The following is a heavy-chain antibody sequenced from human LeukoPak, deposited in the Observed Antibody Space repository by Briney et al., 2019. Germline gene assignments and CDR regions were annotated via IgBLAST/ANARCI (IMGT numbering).Heavy chain of an antibody. CDR3: ARDVDYYDSSGYYNFDY. D-gene: IGHD3-22*01. J-gene: IGHJ4*02. V-gene: IGHV3-30-3*01. CDR1: GFIFSSYA. Sequence: GGSLRLSCAASGFIFSSYAMHWVRQAPGKGLDWVAVISYDGSNKYYADSVKGRFTISRDNSKNTLFVQMNSLRPEDTAVYYCARDVDYYDSSGYYNFDYWGQGTLVTVSS. CDR2: ISYDGSNK.